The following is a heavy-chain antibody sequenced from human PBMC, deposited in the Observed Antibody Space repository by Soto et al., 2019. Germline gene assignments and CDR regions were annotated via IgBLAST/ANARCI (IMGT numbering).Heavy chain of an antibody. V-gene: IGHV3-7*01. J-gene: IGHJ4*02. CDR1: GFTFSHFW. CDR3: ARTLTWSGCLDYFDY. Sequence: GGSLRLSCAASGFTFSHFWMSWVRQAPGMEWVATIKEDGTEKYSVDSVKGRFTISRDNAKNSVYLQINSLRADDAAVYYCARTLTWSGCLDYFDYWGQGVLVTVSS. CDR2: IKEDGTEK. D-gene: IGHD3-3*01.